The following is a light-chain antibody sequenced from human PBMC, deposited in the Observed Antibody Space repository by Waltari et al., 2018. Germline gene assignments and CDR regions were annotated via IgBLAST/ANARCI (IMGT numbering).Light chain of an antibody. CDR3: QQLDTYPLT. J-gene: IGKJ4*01. CDR1: QSIRSY. V-gene: IGKV1-9*01. Sequence: DIQMTQSPSSLSASVGDRVTITCRASQSIRSYLNWYQQKPGKAPKLLIYAASTLQSGVPSRFSGSGSGTDFTLTISSLQPEDFATYYCQQLDTYPLTFGGGTKVEIK. CDR2: AAS.